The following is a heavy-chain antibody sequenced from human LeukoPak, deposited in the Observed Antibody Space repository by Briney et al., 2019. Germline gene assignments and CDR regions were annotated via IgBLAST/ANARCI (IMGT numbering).Heavy chain of an antibody. CDR2: IYPGYSNI. V-gene: IGHV5-51*01. CDR1: GYSFTNYW. CDR3: ARLSETEVAGTDY. Sequence: GESLKISCKGSGYSFTNYWIGWVRQMPGKGLEWMGIIYPGYSNIRYSPSFQGQVTISVDKSISTAYLQWSSLKASDTAMYYCARLSETEVAGTDYWGQGTPVTVSS. D-gene: IGHD6-19*01. J-gene: IGHJ4*02.